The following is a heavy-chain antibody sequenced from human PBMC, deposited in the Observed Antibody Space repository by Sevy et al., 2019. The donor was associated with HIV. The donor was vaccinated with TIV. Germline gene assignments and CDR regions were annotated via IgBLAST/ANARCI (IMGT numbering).Heavy chain of an antibody. CDR2: INPSGGST. V-gene: IGHV1-46*01. Sequence: ASVKVSCKASGYTFTSYYMHWVRQAPGQGLEWMGIINPSGGSTSYAQKFQGRVTMTRDTSTSTVYMELSSLRSEDTAWYYCARAQWVTIVDTAMVTVRGAFDIWGQGTMVTVSS. CDR1: GYTFTSYY. CDR3: ARAQWVTIVDTAMVTVRGAFDI. J-gene: IGHJ3*02. D-gene: IGHD5-18*01.